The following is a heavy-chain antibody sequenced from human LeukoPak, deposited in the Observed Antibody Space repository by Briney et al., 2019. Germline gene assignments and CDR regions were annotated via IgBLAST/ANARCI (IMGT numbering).Heavy chain of an antibody. CDR3: ARNPGSGSYYSEFDY. Sequence: SVTVSCKASGGTFSSYAISWVRQAPGQGLEWMGRIIPILGIANYAQKFQGRVTITADKSTSTAYMELSSLRSEDTAVYYCARNPGSGSYYSEFDYWGQGTLVTVSS. V-gene: IGHV1-69*04. D-gene: IGHD3-10*01. CDR2: IIPILGIA. CDR1: GGTFSSYA. J-gene: IGHJ4*02.